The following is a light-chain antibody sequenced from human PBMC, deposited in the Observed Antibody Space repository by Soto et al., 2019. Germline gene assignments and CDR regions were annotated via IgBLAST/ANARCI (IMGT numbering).Light chain of an antibody. CDR2: GAS. Sequence: ELVMTQSPATLSVSPGERATLSCRASQSVSSNLAWYQQKPGQAPRLLIYGASTRATGIPARFSGSGSGTEFTLTISSLQPDDFATYYCQQYRSYWTFGQRTKV. CDR1: QSVSSN. V-gene: IGKV3-15*01. J-gene: IGKJ1*01. CDR3: QQYRSYWT.